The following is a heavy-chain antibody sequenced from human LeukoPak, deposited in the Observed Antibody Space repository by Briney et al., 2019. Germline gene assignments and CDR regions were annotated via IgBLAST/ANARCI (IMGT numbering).Heavy chain of an antibody. D-gene: IGHD6-13*01. CDR1: GFTFSSYA. CDR3: AKSPMSSTRYSSSWYYFDY. CDR2: ISGSGGST. Sequence: GGSLRLSCAASGFTFSSYAMSWVRQAPGKGLEWVSAISGSGGSTYYADSVKGRFTISRDNSKNTLYLQMNSLRAEDTAVYYCAKSPMSSTRYSSSWYYFDYWGQGTLVTVSS. V-gene: IGHV3-23*01. J-gene: IGHJ4*02.